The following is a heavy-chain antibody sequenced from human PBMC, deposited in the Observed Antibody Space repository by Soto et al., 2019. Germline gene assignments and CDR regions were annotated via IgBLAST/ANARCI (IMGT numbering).Heavy chain of an antibody. CDR3: ARGHYSYAMDV. V-gene: IGHV4-30-2*01. CDR1: GGSVSSGVFS. J-gene: IGHJ6*01. Sequence: QLKLQESGSGVVKPSQTLSLTCAVSGGSVSSGVFSWNWIRQPPGQGLEWIGYISHGGSPHYTPSLRGRVSISVDRSTTVISLTLTSMTPADTAVYFCARGHYSYAMDVWGQGTTVTVSS. CDR2: ISHGGSP.